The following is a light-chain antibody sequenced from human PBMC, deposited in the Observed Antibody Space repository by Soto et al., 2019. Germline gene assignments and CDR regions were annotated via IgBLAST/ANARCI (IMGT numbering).Light chain of an antibody. CDR3: QQYNSWPLT. Sequence: EIVMTQSTSTMSVYAGERAPLSCRASQSVSSNLAWYQQKPGQAPRVLIYDISTRATGIPTRFSGSGSGTEFTLTISSLQSEDFAVYYCQQYNSWPLTFGGGTNVDIK. CDR1: QSVSSN. CDR2: DIS. V-gene: IGKV3D-15*01. J-gene: IGKJ4*01.